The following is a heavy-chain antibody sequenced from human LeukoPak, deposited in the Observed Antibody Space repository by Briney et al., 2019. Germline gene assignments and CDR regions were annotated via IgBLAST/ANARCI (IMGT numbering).Heavy chain of an antibody. CDR2: IFYSGIT. CDR1: GDSITSYF. CDR3: TRGRGI. Sequence: SETLSLTCTVSGDSITSYFWSWIRQPPGKGLEWVGYIFYSGITNYNPSLKSRVTISLDTSKNQFSLKLTSVTAADTAVYYCTRGRGIWGQGTLVTVSS. J-gene: IGHJ4*02. V-gene: IGHV4-59*08. D-gene: IGHD3-10*01.